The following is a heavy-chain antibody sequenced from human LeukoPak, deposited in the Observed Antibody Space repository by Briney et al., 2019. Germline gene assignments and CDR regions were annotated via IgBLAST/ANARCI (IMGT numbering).Heavy chain of an antibody. Sequence: GGSLRLSCAASGFTLSNYAMSWVRQAPGKGLEWVSAISGSGSNTYYADSVKGRFTISRDNSKSTLSLQMNSLRAEDTAVYYCAAQTYCSGGSCPDYWGQGTLVTVSS. J-gene: IGHJ4*02. D-gene: IGHD2-15*01. V-gene: IGHV3-23*01. CDR2: ISGSGSNT. CDR3: AAQTYCSGGSCPDY. CDR1: GFTLSNYA.